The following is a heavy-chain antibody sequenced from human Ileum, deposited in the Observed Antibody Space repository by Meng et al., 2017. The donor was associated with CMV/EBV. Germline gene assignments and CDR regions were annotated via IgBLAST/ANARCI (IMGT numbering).Heavy chain of an antibody. CDR3: ARYCSSTSCYNY. CDR2: ISAYNGNT. V-gene: IGHV1-18*01. Sequence: ASVKVSCKASGYTFTSYGISWVRQAPGQGLEWMGWISAYNGNTNYAQKLQGRVTMTTDTSTSTAYMELRSLRSDDPAVYYCARYCSSTSCYNYWGQGTLVTVSS. J-gene: IGHJ4*02. D-gene: IGHD2-2*02. CDR1: GYTFTSYG.